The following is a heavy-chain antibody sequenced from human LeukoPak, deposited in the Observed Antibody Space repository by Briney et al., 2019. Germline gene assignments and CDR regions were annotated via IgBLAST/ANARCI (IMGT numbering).Heavy chain of an antibody. V-gene: IGHV3-66*01. CDR2: IYSGGST. D-gene: IGHD5-24*01. CDR1: GFTVSSNY. CDR3: TTDRTVEMATITIDY. Sequence: GGSLRLSCAASGFTVSSNYMSWVRQAPGKGLEWVSVIYSGGSTYYADSVKGRFTISRDNSKNTLYLQMNSLKTEDTAVYYCTTDRTVEMATITIDYWGQGTLVTVSS. J-gene: IGHJ4*02.